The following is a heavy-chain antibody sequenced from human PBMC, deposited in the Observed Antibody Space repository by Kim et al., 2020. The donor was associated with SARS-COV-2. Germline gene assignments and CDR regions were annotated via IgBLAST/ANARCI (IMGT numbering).Heavy chain of an antibody. Sequence: GGSLRLSCAASGFTFSSYAIHWVRQAPGKGLEWVALIWYDGSNENYADSVKGRFTISRDNSKNTVYLQMNSLRVEDTAVYYCARDGENYYYSFMDVW. CDR1: GFTFSSYA. CDR3: ARDGENYYYSFMDV. J-gene: IGHJ6*03. V-gene: IGHV3-33*01. CDR2: IWYDGSNE.